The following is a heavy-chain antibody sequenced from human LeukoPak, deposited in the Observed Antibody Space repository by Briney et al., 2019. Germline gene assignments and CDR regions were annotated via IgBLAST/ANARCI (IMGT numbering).Heavy chain of an antibody. D-gene: IGHD5-12*01. J-gene: IGHJ4*02. V-gene: IGHV1-69*05. CDR3: ASSQRAGYHVYYFDS. Sequence: ASVKVSCKPSGGTFSSYGVSWVRQAPGQGLEWMGGIIPIFRATNYAQRFRGRVTTTTDESTSTVYMELSSLRSEDTAVYYCASSQRAGYHVYYFDSWGQGTVVSVSS. CDR1: GGTFSSYG. CDR2: IIPIFRAT.